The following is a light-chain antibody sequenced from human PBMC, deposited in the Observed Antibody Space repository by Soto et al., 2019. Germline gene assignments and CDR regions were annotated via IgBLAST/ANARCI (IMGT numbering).Light chain of an antibody. CDR1: QRISVW. CDR3: QHYNNYSEA. V-gene: IGKV1-5*03. J-gene: IGKJ1*01. CDR2: KAS. Sequence: DIQMPQSPSTLSGSVGDRVTINCRASQRISVWLAWYQQKPGKAPKLLIYKASTLKSGVPSRFSGSGSGTEFTLTISSLQPDDFATYYCQHYNNYSEAFGQGTKVDIK.